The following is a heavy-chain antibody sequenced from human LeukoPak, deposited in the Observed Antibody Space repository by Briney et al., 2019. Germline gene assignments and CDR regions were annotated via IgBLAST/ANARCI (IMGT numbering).Heavy chain of an antibody. CDR1: GFTFSSYW. D-gene: IGHD3-10*01. CDR2: IKQDGSEK. CDR3: ARGGAY. J-gene: IGHJ4*02. V-gene: IGHV3-7*01. Sequence: GGSLRLSCAASGFTFSSYWMNWVRQAPGKELEWVANIKQDGSEKYYLDSVKGRFTISRDNAKNSLYLQMNGLRAEDTAMYYCARGGAYWGQGTLVTVSS.